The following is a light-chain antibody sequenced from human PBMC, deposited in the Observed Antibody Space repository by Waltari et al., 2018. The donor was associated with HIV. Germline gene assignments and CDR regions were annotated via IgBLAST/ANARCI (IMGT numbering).Light chain of an antibody. CDR1: SANIGAGYD. CDR2: GNS. CDR3: QSYDSSLSGGV. J-gene: IGLJ3*02. Sequence: QSALTQPPSVPGAPGQRVTISCTGSSANIGAGYDVHWYQQVPGPAPRLRIYGNSKRPPGVAARLSGSKSGTPASLAGTGLQAEDQADYYCQSYDSSLSGGVFGGGTKLTVL. V-gene: IGLV1-40*01.